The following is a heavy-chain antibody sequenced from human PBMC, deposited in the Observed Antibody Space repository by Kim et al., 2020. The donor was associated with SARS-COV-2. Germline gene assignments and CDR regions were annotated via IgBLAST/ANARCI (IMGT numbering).Heavy chain of an antibody. D-gene: IGHD5-12*01. CDR1: GGSISSYY. Sequence: SETLSLTCTVSGGSISSYYWSWIRQPPGKGLEWIGYIYYSGSTNYNPSLKSRVTISVDTSKNQFSLKLSSVTAADTAVYYCARVNLEMATLGASVYYGMDVWGQGTTVTVSS. V-gene: IGHV4-59*01. J-gene: IGHJ6*02. CDR2: IYYSGST. CDR3: ARVNLEMATLGASVYYGMDV.